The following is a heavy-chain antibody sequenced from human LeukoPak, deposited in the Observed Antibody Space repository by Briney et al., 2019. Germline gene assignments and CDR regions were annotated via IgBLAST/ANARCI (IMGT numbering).Heavy chain of an antibody. CDR3: ARGYCSGGSCYSSPIN. V-gene: IGHV5-51*01. Sequence: GESLKISCKGSGYSFTSYWIGWVRQMPGKGLEWMGIIYPGDSDTRYSPSFQGQVTISADKSISTAYLQWSSLKASDTAMYYCARGYCSGGSCYSSPINWGQGTLVTASS. CDR2: IYPGDSDT. CDR1: GYSFTSYW. J-gene: IGHJ4*02. D-gene: IGHD2-15*01.